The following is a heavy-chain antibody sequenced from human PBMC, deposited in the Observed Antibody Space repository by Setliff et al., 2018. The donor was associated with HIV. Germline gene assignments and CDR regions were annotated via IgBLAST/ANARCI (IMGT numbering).Heavy chain of an antibody. CDR3: ALVGGITAPPDGFDI. CDR2: ISLDGSST. D-gene: IGHD3-22*01. CDR1: GSNLRNYW. V-gene: IGHV3-74*01. J-gene: IGHJ3*02. Sequence: GGSLRLSCAASGSNLRNYWMNWVRQAPGKGLEWVARISLDGSSTTHADAVKGRFTISRDNGKNTVYLQMNSLRPEDTAVYHCALVGGITAPPDGFDIWGQGTMVTVSS.